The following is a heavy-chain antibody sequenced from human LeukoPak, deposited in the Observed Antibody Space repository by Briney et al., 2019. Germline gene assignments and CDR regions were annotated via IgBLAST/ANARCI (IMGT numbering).Heavy chain of an antibody. Sequence: GSLRLSCAASGFTFSDHYMDWVRQAPGKGLEWVGRIRIKANRDTTEYAASVKGRFTISRDDSKNLLHLQMNSLKTEDTAVYYCTSALLKYSASLRYWGQGALVTVSS. CDR2: IRIKANRDTT. CDR3: TSALLKYSASLRY. V-gene: IGHV3-72*01. CDR1: GFTFSDHY. D-gene: IGHD4-11*01. J-gene: IGHJ4*02.